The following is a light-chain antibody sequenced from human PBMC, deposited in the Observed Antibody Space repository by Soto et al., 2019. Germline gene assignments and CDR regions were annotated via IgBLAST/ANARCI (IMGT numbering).Light chain of an antibody. V-gene: IGKV3-15*01. CDR1: QSVSSD. CDR3: QQYNNWPLT. J-gene: IGKJ4*01. CDR2: GAF. Sequence: ERVMTQAPATLSVSPGGRATLSCRASQSVSSDLAWYQQKPGQGPRLLIYGAFNRATGVPARFSGSGSGTEFTLTICSLQSEDFAVYYCQQYNNWPLTFGGGTKVEIK.